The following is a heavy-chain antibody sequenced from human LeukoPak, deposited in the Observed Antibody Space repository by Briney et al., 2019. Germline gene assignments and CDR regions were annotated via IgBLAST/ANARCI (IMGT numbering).Heavy chain of an antibody. J-gene: IGHJ4*02. CDR1: GVSISNTGYY. V-gene: IGHV4-39*01. CDR3: GGFYVPVTYLSFNS. D-gene: IGHD3-10*02. CDR2: IFYSGSA. Sequence: SETLSLTCTVSGVSISNTGYYWGWVRQPPGKGLEWIGTIFYSGSAYYTPSLMSRVSMSLDTSKNQFSLNLNSVTAADTALYFCGGFYVPVTYLSFNSGGQEPLVTVSS.